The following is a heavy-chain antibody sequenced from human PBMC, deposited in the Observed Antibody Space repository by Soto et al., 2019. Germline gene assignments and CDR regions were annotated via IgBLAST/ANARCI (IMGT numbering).Heavy chain of an antibody. CDR2: IYSGGST. J-gene: IGHJ3*02. Sequence: GGSLRLSCAASGFTVSSNYMSWVRQAPGKGLEWVSVIYSGGSTYYADSVKGRFTISRHNSKNTLYLQMNSLRAEDTAVYYCARVLTIAVADDAFDIWGQGTMVTVSS. CDR1: GFTVSSNY. D-gene: IGHD6-19*01. V-gene: IGHV3-53*04. CDR3: ARVLTIAVADDAFDI.